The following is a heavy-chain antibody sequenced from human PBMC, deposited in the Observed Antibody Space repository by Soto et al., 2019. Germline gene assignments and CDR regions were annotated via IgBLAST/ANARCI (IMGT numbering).Heavy chain of an antibody. CDR2: IIPILGIA. J-gene: IGHJ4*02. Sequence: QVQLVQSGAEVKKPGSSVKVSCKASGGTFSSYTISWVRQAPGQGLEWMGRIIPILGIANYAQKFQGRVTITADKSTSTAYMELSSKRAEDTAVYYCARGGDGVASSYYLDYWSQGTLVTVSS. D-gene: IGHD2-8*01. CDR3: ARGGDGVASSYYLDY. V-gene: IGHV1-69*02. CDR1: GGTFSSYT.